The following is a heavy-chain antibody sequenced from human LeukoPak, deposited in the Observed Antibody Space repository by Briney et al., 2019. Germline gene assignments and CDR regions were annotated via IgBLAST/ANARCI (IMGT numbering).Heavy chain of an antibody. V-gene: IGHV4-4*07. CDR3: ARSYGGNSEVEY. CDR2: IHISGST. Sequence: SETLSLTCTVSGGSISSYYWSWIRQPAGKGLEWIGHIHISGSTNYNPSLKSRVTMSVDTSKNQFSLKVSSVTAADTAVYYCARSYGGNSEVEYWGQGTLVTVSS. J-gene: IGHJ4*02. D-gene: IGHD4-23*01. CDR1: GGSISSYY.